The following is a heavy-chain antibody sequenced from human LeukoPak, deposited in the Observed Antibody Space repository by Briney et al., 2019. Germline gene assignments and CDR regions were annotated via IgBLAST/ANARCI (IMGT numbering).Heavy chain of an antibody. J-gene: IGHJ4*02. D-gene: IGHD6-19*01. CDR2: IRSKANSYAT. Sequence: GGSLRLSCAASGFTFSGSAMHWVRQASGKGLEWVGRIRSKANSYATAYAASVKGRFTISRDDSKNTAYLQMNSLRAEDTAVYYCAKDRGAVAVNYFDYWGQGTLVTVSS. CDR1: GFTFSGSA. CDR3: AKDRGAVAVNYFDY. V-gene: IGHV3-73*01.